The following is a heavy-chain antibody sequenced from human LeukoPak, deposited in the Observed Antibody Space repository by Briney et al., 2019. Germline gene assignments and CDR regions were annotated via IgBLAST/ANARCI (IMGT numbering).Heavy chain of an antibody. J-gene: IGHJ4*02. V-gene: IGHV4-31*03. CDR2: IYYSGST. D-gene: IGHD3-10*01. Sequence: PSETLSLTCTVSGGSISSGGYYWSWIRQHPGKGLEWIGYIYYSGSTYYNPSLKSRVTISVDTSKNQFSLKLSSVTAADTAVYYCARGVRMVRGVFRYLDYWGQGTLVTVSS. CDR1: GGSISSGGYY. CDR3: ARGVRMVRGVFRYLDY.